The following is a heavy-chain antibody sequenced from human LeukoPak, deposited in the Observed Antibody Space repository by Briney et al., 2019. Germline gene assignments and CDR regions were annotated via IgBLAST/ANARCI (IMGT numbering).Heavy chain of an antibody. J-gene: IGHJ4*02. V-gene: IGHV3-33*01. CDR1: GFTFSSYG. D-gene: IGHD3-22*01. CDR2: IWSDGSYK. Sequence: PGGSLRLSCAASGFTFSSYGFHWVRQAPGKGLEWVAVIWSDGSYKYYADSVKGRFTISRDDSKNTLYLQMNSLRAEDTAVYYCATPRSGYYYYFDYWGQGTLVAVSS. CDR3: ATPRSGYYYYFDY.